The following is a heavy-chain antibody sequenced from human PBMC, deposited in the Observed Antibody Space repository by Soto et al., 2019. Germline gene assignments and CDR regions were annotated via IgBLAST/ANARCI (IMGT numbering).Heavy chain of an antibody. D-gene: IGHD6-13*01. V-gene: IGHV3-30*18. CDR3: AKDADMAAAGYYFDY. CDR2: ISYDGGNK. CDR1: GFTFSTYG. J-gene: IGHJ4*02. Sequence: GVSLRLSCAASGFTFSTYGMHWVRQAPGKGLEWVAVISYDGGNKYYADSVKGRFTISRDNSKNTLSLQMNSLRAEDTAVYYCAKDADMAAAGYYFDYWGQGTLVTVSS.